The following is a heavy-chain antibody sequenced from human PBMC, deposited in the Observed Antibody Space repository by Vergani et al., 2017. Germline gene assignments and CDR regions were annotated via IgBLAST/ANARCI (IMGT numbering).Heavy chain of an antibody. CDR1: GYSISSGYY. CDR2: IYHSGST. Sequence: QVQLQESGPGLVKPSETLSLTCTVSGYSISSGYYWGWIRQPPGKGLEWIGSIYHSGSTYYNPSLKSRVTISVDTSKNQFSLTLSSVTAADTAVYYCARVFLSVATIGGPFDYWGQGTLVTVSS. CDR3: ARVFLSVATIGGPFDY. J-gene: IGHJ4*02. V-gene: IGHV4-38-2*02. D-gene: IGHD5-12*01.